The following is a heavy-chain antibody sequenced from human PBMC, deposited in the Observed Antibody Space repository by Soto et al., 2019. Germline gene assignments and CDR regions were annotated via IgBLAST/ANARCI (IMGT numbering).Heavy chain of an antibody. J-gene: IGHJ6*02. CDR2: IYHSGST. Sequence: QLQLQESGSGLVKPSQTLSLTCAVSGGSISSGGYSWSWIRQPPGKGLEWIGYIYHSGSTYYNPSLKSRVPISVARSKNQFSLKLSSVTAADPAVYYCASPLIALYYYGMDVWGQGTTVTVSS. D-gene: IGHD2-8*01. V-gene: IGHV4-30-2*01. CDR1: GGSISSGGYS. CDR3: ASPLIALYYYGMDV.